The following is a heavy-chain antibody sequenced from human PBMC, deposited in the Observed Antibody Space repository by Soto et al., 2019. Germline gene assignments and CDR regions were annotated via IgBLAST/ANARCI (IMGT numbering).Heavy chain of an antibody. CDR1: GYTFTSYR. J-gene: IGHJ4*02. CDR2: IYPGASDT. V-gene: IGHV5-51*01. CDR3: ARADYYGSGPLFDY. D-gene: IGHD3-10*01. Sequence: ESLKISCKGSGYTFTSYRIAWFRQMPGKGLEWVGIIYPGASDTRYSPSFQGQVTISADKSISTVYLQWSSLKASDIALYYCARADYYGSGPLFDYWAQGTLVTVSS.